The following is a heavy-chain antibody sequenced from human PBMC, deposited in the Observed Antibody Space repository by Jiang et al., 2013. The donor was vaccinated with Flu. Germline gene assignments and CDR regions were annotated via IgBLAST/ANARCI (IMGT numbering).Heavy chain of an antibody. J-gene: IGHJ3*02. CDR2: ISGSGSTI. CDR1: GFSFSNYE. Sequence: LVQPGGSLRLSCAASGFSFSNYEINWVRQAPGKGLEWVSYISGSGSTIHYADSVKGRFTISRDNAKNSLYLQMDSLRGEDTAVYYCVGEGSGWWNAFDIWGQGTMVTVSS. V-gene: IGHV3-48*03. D-gene: IGHD6-19*01. CDR3: VGEGSGWWNAFDI.